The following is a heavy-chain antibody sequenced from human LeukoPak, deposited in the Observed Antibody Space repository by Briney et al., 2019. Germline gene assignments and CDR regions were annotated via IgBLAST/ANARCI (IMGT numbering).Heavy chain of an antibody. CDR2: ISAYNGNT. CDR1: GYTFTSYG. CDR3: ARMNYYDSSGYYGGAFDI. D-gene: IGHD3-22*01. Sequence: ASVKVSCKASGYTFTSYGISWVRQAPGQGLEGMGWISAYNGNTNYAQKLQGRVTMTTDTSTSTAYMELRSLRSDDTAVYYCARMNYYDSSGYYGGAFDIWGQGTMVTVSS. V-gene: IGHV1-18*01. J-gene: IGHJ3*02.